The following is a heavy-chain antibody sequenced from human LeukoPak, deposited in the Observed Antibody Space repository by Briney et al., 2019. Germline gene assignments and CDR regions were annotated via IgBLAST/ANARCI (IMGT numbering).Heavy chain of an antibody. CDR3: ARGSGYYDSSGYHFDY. V-gene: IGHV4-34*01. CDR2: INHSGST. J-gene: IGHJ4*02. Sequence: SETLSLTCAVYGGSFSGYYWSWIRQPPGKGLEWLGEINHSGSTNYNPSLKSRVTISVDTSKNQFSLKLSSVTAADTAVYYCARGSGYYDSSGYHFDYWGQGTLVTVSS. CDR1: GGSFSGYY. D-gene: IGHD3-22*01.